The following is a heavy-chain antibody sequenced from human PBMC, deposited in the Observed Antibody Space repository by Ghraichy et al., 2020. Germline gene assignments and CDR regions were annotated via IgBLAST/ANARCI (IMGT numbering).Heavy chain of an antibody. Sequence: GESLNISCKGSGYSFTSYWIGWVRQMPGKGLEWMGIIYPGDSDTRYSPSFQGQVTISADKSISTAYLQWSSLKASDTAMYYCARQGHGDSGDYYYYGMDVWGQGTTVTVSS. V-gene: IGHV5-51*01. CDR2: IYPGDSDT. CDR3: ARQGHGDSGDYYYYGMDV. J-gene: IGHJ6*02. D-gene: IGHD2-21*01. CDR1: GYSFTSYW.